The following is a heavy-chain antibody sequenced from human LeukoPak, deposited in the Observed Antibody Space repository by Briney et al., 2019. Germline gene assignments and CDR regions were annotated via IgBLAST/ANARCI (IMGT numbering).Heavy chain of an antibody. CDR2: ITSDGGTT. CDR1: EFSFSAYA. J-gene: IGHJ4*02. CDR3: AKNDGSSFYSCLDY. Sequence: GGSLRLSCAASEFSFSAYAMNWVRQAPGKGLEWVSLITSDGGTTNYADSAKGRFTISRDNSKNTLYLQMNNLKVEDTAVYYCAKNDGSSFYSCLDYWGQGTLVTVSS. V-gene: IGHV3-23*01. D-gene: IGHD2-15*01.